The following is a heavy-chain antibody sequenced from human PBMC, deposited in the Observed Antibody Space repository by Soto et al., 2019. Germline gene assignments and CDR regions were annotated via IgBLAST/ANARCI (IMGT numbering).Heavy chain of an antibody. CDR2: IYYSGST. CDR3: ARGRLTMIVEPPDH. J-gene: IGHJ4*02. Sequence: SEALSLTCTVSGGSISSYYWSWIRQPPGKGLEWIGYIYYSGSTNYNPSLKSRVTVSVDTSKNQFSLKLSAVTAADTAVYYCARGRLTMIVEPPDHWGQGTLVTVSS. CDR1: GGSISSYY. D-gene: IGHD3-22*01. V-gene: IGHV4-59*01.